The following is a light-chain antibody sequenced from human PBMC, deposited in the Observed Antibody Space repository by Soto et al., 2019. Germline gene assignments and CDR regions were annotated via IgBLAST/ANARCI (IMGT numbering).Light chain of an antibody. V-gene: IGLV2-23*01. Sequence: QSALTQPASVSGSPGQSIPITCSGNLSGVGVYHFVSWYQQHPGKAPKLIIYGDTKWPSGFSNRFSGSKSGNTASLPISGLQAEDESYYYRCSYARSSPWGFGGGTKPTLL. J-gene: IGLJ2*01. CDR3: CSYARSSPWG. CDR1: LSGVGVYHF. CDR2: GDT.